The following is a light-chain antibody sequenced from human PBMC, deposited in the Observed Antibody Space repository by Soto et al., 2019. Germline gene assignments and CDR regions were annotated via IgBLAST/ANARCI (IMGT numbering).Light chain of an antibody. V-gene: IGKV3-15*01. J-gene: IGKJ3*01. CDR3: QHYTNWPL. CDR2: GAS. CDR1: QSVSSN. Sequence: EIVMTQSPATLSVSPGERATLSCRASQSVSSNLAWYQQKPGQAPRLLIYGASTRATGIPARFSGSGSGTEFTLTISSLQSEDFAVYYCQHYTNWPLFGPGTKVDIK.